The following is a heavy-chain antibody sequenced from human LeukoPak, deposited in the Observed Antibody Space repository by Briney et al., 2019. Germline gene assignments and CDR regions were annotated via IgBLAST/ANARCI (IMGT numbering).Heavy chain of an antibody. J-gene: IGHJ6*02. V-gene: IGHV1-69*04. Sequence: ASVKVSCKASGGTFSSYAISWVRQAPGQGLEWMGRIIPILGIANYAQKFQGRVTITADKSTSTAYMELSSLRSEDTAVYYCARDGKNYGDYGGRSYYGMDVWGQGATVTVSS. D-gene: IGHD4-17*01. CDR2: IIPILGIA. CDR1: GGTFSSYA. CDR3: ARDGKNYGDYGGRSYYGMDV.